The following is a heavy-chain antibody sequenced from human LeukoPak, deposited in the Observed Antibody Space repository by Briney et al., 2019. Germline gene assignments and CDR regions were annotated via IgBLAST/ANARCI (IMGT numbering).Heavy chain of an antibody. CDR2: ISTSGTYT. V-gene: IGHV3-11*05. J-gene: IGHJ6*02. CDR3: AKDFTVATLGDYYGMDV. Sequence: GGSLRLSCAASGFTFSDHYMSWIRQVPGKGLEWVSYISTSGTYTNYADSVKGRFTISRDNAKNSLYLQMNSLRTEDTALYYCAKDFTVATLGDYYGMDVWGQGTTVTVSS. CDR1: GFTFSDHY. D-gene: IGHD5-12*01.